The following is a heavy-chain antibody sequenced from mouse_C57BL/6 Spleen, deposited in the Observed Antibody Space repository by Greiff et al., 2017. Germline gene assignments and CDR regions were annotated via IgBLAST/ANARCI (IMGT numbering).Heavy chain of an antibody. D-gene: IGHD2-13*01. Sequence: QVQLQQPGAELVRPGSSVKLSCKASGYTFTSYWMHWVKQRPIQGLEWIGNIDPSDSETHYNQKFKDKATVTVDKSSSTAYMQLSSLTSEDSAVYYCARKVTGYAMDYWGQGTSVTVSS. CDR1: GYTFTSYW. CDR2: IDPSDSET. J-gene: IGHJ4*01. V-gene: IGHV1-52*01. CDR3: ARKVTGYAMDY.